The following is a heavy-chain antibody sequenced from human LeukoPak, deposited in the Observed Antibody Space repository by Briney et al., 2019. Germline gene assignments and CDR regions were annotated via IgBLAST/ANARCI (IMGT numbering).Heavy chain of an antibody. V-gene: IGHV3-21*01. CDR2: ISSSSSYI. Sequence: GGSLRLSCAASGFTFSSYSMNWVRQAPGKGLEWVSSISSSSSYIYYADSVKGRFTISRDNAKNSLYLQMSSLRAEDTAVYYCARAKGKAPYGDYLGDYWGQGTLVTVSS. CDR3: ARAKGKAPYGDYLGDY. CDR1: GFTFSSYS. D-gene: IGHD4-17*01. J-gene: IGHJ4*02.